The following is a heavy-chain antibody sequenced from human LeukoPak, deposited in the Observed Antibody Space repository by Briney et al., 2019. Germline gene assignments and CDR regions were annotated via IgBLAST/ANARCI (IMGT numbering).Heavy chain of an antibody. CDR1: GYTFTSYG. CDR3: ASNQYYYDSSGYYYFDY. D-gene: IGHD3-22*01. Sequence: ASLNLSCKASGYTFTSYGIRWVRQDPGQGLEWMGWISAYNGNTNYAQKLQGRVTMTTDTSTSTAYMELRSLRSDDTAVYYCASNQYYYDSSGYYYFDYWGQGTLVTVSS. CDR2: ISAYNGNT. V-gene: IGHV1-18*01. J-gene: IGHJ4*02.